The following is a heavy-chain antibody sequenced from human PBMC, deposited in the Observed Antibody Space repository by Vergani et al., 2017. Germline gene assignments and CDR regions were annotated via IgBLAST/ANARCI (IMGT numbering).Heavy chain of an antibody. CDR1: GGSINTGAYY. D-gene: IGHD2-2*01. CDR2: IHYSGTT. J-gene: IGHJ3*02. CDR3: ARRCSTTCSTMGRAAFDI. V-gene: IGHV4-30-4*01. Sequence: QVQLEESGPGLVKPSETLSLTCTVSGGSINTGAYYWSWIRQPPGKGLEWIGYIHYSGTTYYNSSLKSRVSMSVATSKKQFSLKMNSVTAADTAVYYCARRCSTTCSTMGRAAFDIWGQGTMVTVSS.